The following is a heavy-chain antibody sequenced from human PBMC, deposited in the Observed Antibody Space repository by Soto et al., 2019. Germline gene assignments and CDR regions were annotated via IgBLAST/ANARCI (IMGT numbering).Heavy chain of an antibody. CDR1: GFTFSNYD. CDR3: ARGPGLLSSRYYAY. Sequence: EVQLVESGGALVQPGGSLRLSCAASGFTFSNYDMHWVRQAPGKGLEWVSLIDATGDTYYPGSGKGRFTISRENAKNSLYLQMNSLRVGDTAIYYCARGPGLLSSRYYAYWGQGILVTVSS. D-gene: IGHD6-13*01. J-gene: IGHJ4*02. V-gene: IGHV3-13*04. CDR2: IDATGDT.